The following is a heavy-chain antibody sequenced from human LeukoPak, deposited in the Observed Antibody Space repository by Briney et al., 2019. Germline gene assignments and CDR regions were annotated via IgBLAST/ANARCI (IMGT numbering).Heavy chain of an antibody. J-gene: IGHJ6*03. V-gene: IGHV1-18*01. CDR2: ISVYNGKT. CDR3: ARGSGSPYYYYMDV. Sequence: GASVKVSCQASGYMFTSYAIHWVREAPGQGLERLGWISVYNGKTDYAEGLQGRVTMTTDRSTNTAFMELRSLRSDDTAIYFCARGSGSPYYYYMDVWGKGTAVTVSS. D-gene: IGHD3-10*01. CDR1: GYMFTSYA.